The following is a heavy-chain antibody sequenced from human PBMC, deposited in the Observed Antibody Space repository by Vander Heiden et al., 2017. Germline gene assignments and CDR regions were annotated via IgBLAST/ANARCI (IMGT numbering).Heavy chain of an antibody. CDR1: GYTLTDYY. V-gene: IGHV1-69-2*01. J-gene: IGHJ5*02. Sequence: VQLVQSGAGVKKPGATVNISCKVYGYTLTDYYMHCVQQAPGKGLEWMGLVDPEDVETIYAEKFQGRVTITADTSTDTAYMELSSLRSEDTAVYYCATAAEGYSYGSLNLFDPWGQGTLVTVSS. CDR2: VDPEDVET. CDR3: ATAAEGYSYGSLNLFDP. D-gene: IGHD5-18*01.